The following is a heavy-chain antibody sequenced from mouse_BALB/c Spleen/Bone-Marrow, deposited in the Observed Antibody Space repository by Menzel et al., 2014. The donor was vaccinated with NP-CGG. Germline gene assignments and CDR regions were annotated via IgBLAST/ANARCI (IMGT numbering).Heavy chain of an antibody. J-gene: IGHJ4*01. CDR1: GYAFTDRW. D-gene: IGHD2-4*01. V-gene: IGHV1-69*01. CDR2: IDTSDSYT. CDR3: ARGGDDFSLDY. Sequence: VQVVESGTELVMPGASVKMSCKASGYAFTDRWIHWVKQRPGQGLEWIGAIDTSDSYTNYNQKFKGKATLIVDESSSTAYIHLSSLTSEDSAVYYCARGGDDFSLDYWGQRTSVTVSS.